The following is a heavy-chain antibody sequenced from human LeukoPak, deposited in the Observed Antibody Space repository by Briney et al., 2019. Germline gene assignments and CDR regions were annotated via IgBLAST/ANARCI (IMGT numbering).Heavy chain of an antibody. CDR2: INHSGST. Sequence: SETLSLTCAVYGGSFSGYYWSWIRQPPGKGLEWIGEINHSGSTNYNPSPKSRVTISVDTSKNQFSLKLSSVTAADTAVYYCARTYYYDSSGYPAGYFDYWGQGTLVTVSS. CDR3: ARTYYYDSSGYPAGYFDY. V-gene: IGHV4-34*01. CDR1: GGSFSGYY. D-gene: IGHD3-22*01. J-gene: IGHJ4*02.